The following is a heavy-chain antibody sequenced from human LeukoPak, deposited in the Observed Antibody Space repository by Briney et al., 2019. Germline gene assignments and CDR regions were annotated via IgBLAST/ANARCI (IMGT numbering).Heavy chain of an antibody. V-gene: IGHV1-8*03. CDR3: ARVGYYDFWSGYYPDY. D-gene: IGHD3-3*01. CDR2: MNPNSGNT. J-gene: IGHJ4*02. CDR1: GYTFTSYD. Sequence: ASVKVSCKASGYTFTSYDINWERQATGQGLELMGWMNPNSGNTGYAQKFQGRVTITRNTSIGTAYMELSSLRSEDTAVYYCARVGYYDFWSGYYPDYWGQGTLVTVSS.